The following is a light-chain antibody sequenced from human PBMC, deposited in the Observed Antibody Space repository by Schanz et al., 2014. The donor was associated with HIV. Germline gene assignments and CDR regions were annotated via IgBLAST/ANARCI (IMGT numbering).Light chain of an antibody. J-gene: IGKJ1*01. CDR2: GAS. CDR1: QRLSSSY. V-gene: IGKV3-20*01. Sequence: EIVLTQSPGSLSLSPGGRATLSCGASQRLSSSYLAWYQQKRDQPPRLLLFGASRRATGIPDRFSGSGSGTDFTLTISSMEPEDYAVYYCQQYGSSPWTFGQGTRVDVK. CDR3: QQYGSSPWT.